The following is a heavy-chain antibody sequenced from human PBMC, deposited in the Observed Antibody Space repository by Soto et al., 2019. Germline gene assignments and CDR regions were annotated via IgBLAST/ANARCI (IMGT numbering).Heavy chain of an antibody. CDR1: GYTFTAYY. Sequence: QVQLVQSGAEVKEPGDSVRVSCEASGYTFTAYYIHWVRQAPGQGLEWMGWINPKFGDTTYAQDFQGRVSMTRDMSISTVYMELSRLTSDDTARYYSARNMDYYYGRGSGNGHGFWGQGTTVTV. CDR2: INPKFGDT. CDR3: ARNMDYYYGRGSGNGHGF. J-gene: IGHJ6*02. V-gene: IGHV1-2*02. D-gene: IGHD3-10*02.